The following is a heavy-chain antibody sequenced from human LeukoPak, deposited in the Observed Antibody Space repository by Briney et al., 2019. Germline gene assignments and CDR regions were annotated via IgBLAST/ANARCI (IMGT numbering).Heavy chain of an antibody. D-gene: IGHD3-3*01. CDR3: ARGDRSIFGVVGGFDY. V-gene: IGHV4-34*01. CDR2: INHSGST. J-gene: IGHJ4*02. CDR1: GGSFSGYY. Sequence: PSETLSLTCAVYGGSFSGYYWSWIRQPSGKGLEWIGEINHSGSTNYNPSLKSRVTISVDTSKNQFSLKLSSVTAADTAVYYCARGDRSIFGVVGGFDYWGQGTLVTVSS.